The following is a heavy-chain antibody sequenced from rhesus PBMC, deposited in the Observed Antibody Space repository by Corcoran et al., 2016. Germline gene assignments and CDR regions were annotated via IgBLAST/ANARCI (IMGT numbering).Heavy chain of an antibody. CDR2: INGNSGST. D-gene: IGHD4-29*01. V-gene: IGHV4-80*01. J-gene: IGHJ4*01. CDR1: GASISSYW. Sequence: QVQLQESGPGLVKPSETLSLTCAGSGASISSYWWSWIRPPPGKGLEGIGGINGNSGSTSYNPSLKSRVTISKDASKNQFSLKLSSVTAADTAVYYCARDQLAGNYWGQGVLVTVSS. CDR3: ARDQLAGNY.